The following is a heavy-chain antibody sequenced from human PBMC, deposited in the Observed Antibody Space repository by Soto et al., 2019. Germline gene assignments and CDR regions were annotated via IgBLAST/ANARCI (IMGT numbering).Heavy chain of an antibody. CDR2: IIPIFGTT. CDR3: ARGPLYDLESGMYWYFDL. D-gene: IGHD1-26*01. CDR1: GASFDSYT. J-gene: IGHJ2*01. V-gene: IGHV1-69*01. Sequence: QVQLVQSGAEVRKSGSSVKVSCKLSGASFDSYTITWVRQAPGQGLEWMGGIIPIFGTTNYAQKFQGRLTIAADGFTIAAYMDLSSLTSEDTAVYYCARGPLYDLESGMYWYFDLWGRGTLVTVSS.